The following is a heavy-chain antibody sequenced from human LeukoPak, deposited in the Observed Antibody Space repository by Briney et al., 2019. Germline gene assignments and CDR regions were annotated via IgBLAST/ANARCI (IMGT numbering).Heavy chain of an antibody. CDR3: ARGDTVAVTTYFDY. Sequence: SETLSLTCTVSGGSISSFYWSWIRQPPGKGLEWIGYIYYTGSTNYNSSLKSRVTISVDTSKNQFSLKLSSVTAADTAVYYCARGDTVAVTTYFDYWGQGTLVTVSS. V-gene: IGHV4-59*08. CDR2: IYYTGST. D-gene: IGHD2-21*02. J-gene: IGHJ4*02. CDR1: GGSISSFY.